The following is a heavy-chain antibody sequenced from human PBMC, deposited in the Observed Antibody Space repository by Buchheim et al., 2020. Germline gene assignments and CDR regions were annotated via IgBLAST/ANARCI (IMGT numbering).Heavy chain of an antibody. Sequence: QVQLVESGGGVVQPGRSLRLSCAASGFTFSTYGMHWVRQAPGKGLEWVALISYDGSNKYYSDSVKGRFTISRDNSKNTLYLQMNSLRAEDTAVYYCARHGMDVWGQGTT. CDR3: ARHGMDV. CDR1: GFTFSTYG. J-gene: IGHJ6*02. V-gene: IGHV3-30*03. CDR2: ISYDGSNK.